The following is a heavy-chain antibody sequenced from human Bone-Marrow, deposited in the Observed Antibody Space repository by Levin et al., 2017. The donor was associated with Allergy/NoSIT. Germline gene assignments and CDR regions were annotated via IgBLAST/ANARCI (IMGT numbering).Heavy chain of an antibody. J-gene: IGHJ3*02. CDR3: ARGLLLYPHAFDI. V-gene: IGHV1-8*01. Sequence: GESLKISCKATGYSFSRYNINWVRQATGQGPEWMGWLNPNSGNTVLAQKFQGRVTLSRNTSISTAYLELSSLRDDDTALYYCARGLLLYPHAFDIWGQGTVVTVSS. CDR1: GYSFSRYN. CDR2: LNPNSGNT. D-gene: IGHD2-2*02.